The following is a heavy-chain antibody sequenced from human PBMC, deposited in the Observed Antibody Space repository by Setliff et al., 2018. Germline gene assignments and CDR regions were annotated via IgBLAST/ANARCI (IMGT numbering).Heavy chain of an antibody. V-gene: IGHV4-39*07. J-gene: IGHJ4*02. Sequence: SETLSLTCTVSGGSISSSSYYWGWIRQPPGKGLEWIGSIYYSGSTYYNPSLKSRVTISVDTSKNQFSLKLSSVTAADTAVYYCARDVRYYYGSGSSVPFDYWGQGTLVTVSS. CDR1: GGSISSSSYY. CDR3: ARDVRYYYGSGSSVPFDY. CDR2: IYYSGST. D-gene: IGHD3-10*01.